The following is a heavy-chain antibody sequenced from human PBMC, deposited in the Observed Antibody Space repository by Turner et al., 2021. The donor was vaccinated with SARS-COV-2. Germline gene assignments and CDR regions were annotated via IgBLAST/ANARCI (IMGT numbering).Heavy chain of an antibody. CDR1: GGTFSSYA. Sequence: QVQLVQSGAEVKKPGSSVKVSCKTSGGTFSSYAISWVRQAPGQGLEWMGVIIPILAIANYAQKFQDRVTITADKSTSTAYMELSSLRSEDTAVYYCARGGNSGNYFDYWGQGTLVTVSS. V-gene: IGHV1-69*10. CDR2: IIPILAIA. D-gene: IGHD2-21*02. CDR3: ARGGNSGNYFDY. J-gene: IGHJ4*02.